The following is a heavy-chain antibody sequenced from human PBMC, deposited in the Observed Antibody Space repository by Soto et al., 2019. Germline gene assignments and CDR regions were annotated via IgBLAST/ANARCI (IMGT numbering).Heavy chain of an antibody. J-gene: IGHJ6*02. CDR1: GGSIRSNY. Sequence: SETLSLTCNVSGGSIRSNYWSWIRQPAGKALEWIGRIYTSGTTNYNPSLKSRATMLIDTSKNQFSLILSSVTAADTGVYYCEREGASGLCMDDWGHVTTFTVSS. D-gene: IGHD1-26*01. CDR3: EREGASGLCMDD. CDR2: IYTSGTT. V-gene: IGHV4-4*07.